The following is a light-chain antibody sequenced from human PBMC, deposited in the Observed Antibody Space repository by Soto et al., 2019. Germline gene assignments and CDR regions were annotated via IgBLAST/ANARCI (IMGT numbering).Light chain of an antibody. V-gene: IGLV1-51*01. Sequence: QSVLTQSPSVSAAPGQKVTISCSGSSSNIGNNYVSWYQQLPGTAPKLLIYDNNKRPSGIPDRFSGSKSGTSGTLDLTGLQTGDEAEDYCATWDGSLSGEVFGGGTKLTVL. CDR1: SSNIGNNY. CDR3: ATWDGSLSGEV. J-gene: IGLJ2*01. CDR2: DNN.